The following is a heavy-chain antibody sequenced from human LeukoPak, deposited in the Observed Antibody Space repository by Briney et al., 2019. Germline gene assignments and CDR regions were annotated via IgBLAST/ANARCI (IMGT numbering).Heavy chain of an antibody. CDR3: ARTLVGATRPYYFDY. Sequence: WGSLSLSCAASGFTFSRHWMSWVRQAPGKGLEWVSYISSSSSTIYYADSVKGRFTISRDNAKNSLYLQMNSLRAEDTAVYYCARTLVGATRPYYFDYWGQETLVTVSS. V-gene: IGHV3-48*01. J-gene: IGHJ4*02. D-gene: IGHD1-26*01. CDR1: GFTFSRHW. CDR2: ISSSSSTI.